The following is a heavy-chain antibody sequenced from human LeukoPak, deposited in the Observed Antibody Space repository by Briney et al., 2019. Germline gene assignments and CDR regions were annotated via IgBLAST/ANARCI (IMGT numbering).Heavy chain of an antibody. CDR2: IYYTGNT. V-gene: IGHV4-39*01. D-gene: IGHD3/OR15-3a*01. CDR1: GVSISSSNSY. CDR3: ARQTGSGLFILP. Sequence: SSETLSLTCTVSGVSISSSNSYWGWIRQPPGKGLEWIASIYYTGNTYYNASLKSQVSIPIDTSKNQFSLRLTSVTAADTAVYYCARQTGSGLFILPGGQGTLVTVSS. J-gene: IGHJ4*02.